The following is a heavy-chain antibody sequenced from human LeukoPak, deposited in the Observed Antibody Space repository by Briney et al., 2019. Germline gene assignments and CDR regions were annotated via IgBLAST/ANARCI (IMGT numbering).Heavy chain of an antibody. D-gene: IGHD3/OR15-3a*01. CDR2: ISSSGNT. J-gene: IGHJ4*02. CDR1: GDSISSGDYY. V-gene: IGHV4-39*01. CDR3: ARQTGSGLFILP. Sequence: SETLSLTCTVSGDSISSGDYYWSWIRQPAGKGLEWIGRISSSGNTYYNASLKSQVSISIDTSKNQFSLKLTSVTAADTAVYYCARQTGSGLFILPGGQGTLVTVSS.